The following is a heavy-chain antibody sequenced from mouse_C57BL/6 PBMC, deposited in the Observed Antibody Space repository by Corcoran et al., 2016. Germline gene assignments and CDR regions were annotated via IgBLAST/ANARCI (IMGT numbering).Heavy chain of an antibody. CDR2: INTYSGVP. Sequence: QIQLVQSGPELKKPGETVKISCKASGYTFTTYGMSWVKQAPGKGLKWMGWINTYSGVPTYADDFKGRFAFSLETSASTAYLQINNLKNEDTATYFCARETDYYAMDYWGQGTSVTVSS. V-gene: IGHV9-3*01. CDR3: ARETDYYAMDY. J-gene: IGHJ4*01. CDR1: GYTFTTYG.